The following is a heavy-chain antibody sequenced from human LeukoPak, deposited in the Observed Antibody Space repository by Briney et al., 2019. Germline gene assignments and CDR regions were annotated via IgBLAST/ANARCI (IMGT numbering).Heavy chain of an antibody. CDR3: ATRIAAPGRYYFDY. J-gene: IGHJ4*02. D-gene: IGHD6-13*01. CDR2: IYSDGST. V-gene: IGHV3-53*01. CDR1: GFTVSSNY. Sequence: GGSLRLSCAASGFTVSSNYMNWVRQAPGKGREWVSVIYSDGSTYYADSVKGRFTISRDNSKNTLYLQMNSLRAEDAAVYYCATRIAAPGRYYFDYWGQGTLVTVSS.